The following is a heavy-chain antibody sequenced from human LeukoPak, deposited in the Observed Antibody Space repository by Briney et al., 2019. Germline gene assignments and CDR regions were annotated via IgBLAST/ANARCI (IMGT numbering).Heavy chain of an antibody. V-gene: IGHV1-58*01. CDR1: GFTFTSSA. CDR2: IVVGSGNT. CDR3: AAGLTTVTTLDY. J-gene: IGHJ4*02. D-gene: IGHD4-17*01. Sequence: SVQVSCKASGFTFTSSALQWLRQARGQRLEGIGWIVVGSGNTNYAQKFQERVTITRDMSTSTAYMELSRLRSEDTAVYYCAAGLTTVTTLDYWGQGTLVTVSS.